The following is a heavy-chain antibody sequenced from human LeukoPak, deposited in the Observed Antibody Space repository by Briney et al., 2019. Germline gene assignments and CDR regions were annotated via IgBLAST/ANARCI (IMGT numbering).Heavy chain of an antibody. CDR2: IRSKAYGGTT. D-gene: IGHD6-19*01. Sequence: PGGSLRLSCTASGFTFGDYAMSWVRQAPGKGLEWVGFIRSKAYGGTTEYAASVKGRFTISRDDSKSIAYLQMNSLKTEDTAVYYCTRARQYWLVPSYFDYWGQGTLVTVSS. V-gene: IGHV3-49*04. CDR1: GFTFGDYA. J-gene: IGHJ4*02. CDR3: TRARQYWLVPSYFDY.